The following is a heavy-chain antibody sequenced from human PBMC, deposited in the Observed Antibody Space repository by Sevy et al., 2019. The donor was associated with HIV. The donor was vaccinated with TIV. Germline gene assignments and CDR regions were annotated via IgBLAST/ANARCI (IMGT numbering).Heavy chain of an antibody. Sequence: GGSVRLSCAASGFTFSYYTMKWVRQAPGKGLEWVSSISSGSSYISYGESVKGRFTISRDNAKNSLFLQMNSLRAEDTAVYYCARSLDYYDSSGANDYWGQGTLVTVSS. CDR3: ARSLDYYDSSGANDY. CDR1: GFTFSYYT. V-gene: IGHV3-21*01. D-gene: IGHD3-22*01. J-gene: IGHJ4*02. CDR2: ISSGSSYI.